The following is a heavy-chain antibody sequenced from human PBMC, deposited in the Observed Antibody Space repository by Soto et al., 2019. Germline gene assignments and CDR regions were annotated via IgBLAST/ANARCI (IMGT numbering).Heavy chain of an antibody. CDR2: TSYDGRHT. Sequence: QVQLVESGGGVVQPGGSLRLTCAASGFTFSEYGIHWVRQAPGKGLEWVAITSYDGRHTSYVDSVKGRFTISRDNSGNTAFLEMNRLRVEDTAVYYCAKTRNSVINYYYYDNMDVWGQGTTVTVSS. D-gene: IGHD3-10*01. CDR1: GFTFSEYG. CDR3: AKTRNSVINYYYYDNMDV. V-gene: IGHV3-30*18. J-gene: IGHJ6*02.